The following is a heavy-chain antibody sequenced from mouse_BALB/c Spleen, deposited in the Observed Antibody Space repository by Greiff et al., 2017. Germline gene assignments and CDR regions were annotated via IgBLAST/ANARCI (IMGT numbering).Heavy chain of an antibody. CDR2: INPSTGYT. V-gene: IGHV1-7*01. Sequence: VKLMESGAELAKPGASVKMSCKASGYTFTSYWMHWVKQRPGQGLEWIGYINPSTGYTEYNQKFKDKATLTADKSSSTAYMQLSSLTSEDSAVYDCAIPITTGFRWYFDVWGAGTTVTVSS. D-gene: IGHD2-4*01. CDR3: AIPITTGFRWYFDV. J-gene: IGHJ1*01. CDR1: GYTFTSYW.